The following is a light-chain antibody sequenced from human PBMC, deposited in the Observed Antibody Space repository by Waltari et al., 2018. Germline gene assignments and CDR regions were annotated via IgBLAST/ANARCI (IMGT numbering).Light chain of an antibody. Sequence: SSELTQDPAVSVALGQTVRITCQGDSLRSYYASWYQQKPGQAPVLVIYGKNNRPSGIPDRFSGSSSGNTASLTITGAQAEDEADYYCNSRDSSGNSVVLGGGTKLTVL. V-gene: IGLV3-19*01. CDR1: SLRSYY. J-gene: IGLJ2*01. CDR2: GKN. CDR3: NSRDSSGNSVV.